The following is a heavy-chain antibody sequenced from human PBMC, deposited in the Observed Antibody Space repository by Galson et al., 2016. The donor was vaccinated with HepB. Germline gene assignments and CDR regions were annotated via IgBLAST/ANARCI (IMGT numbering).Heavy chain of an antibody. V-gene: IGHV3-33*01. CDR2: IWYDGTKT. Sequence: SLRLSCAASGFSFRSYGMHWVRQAPGKGLEWVAVIWYDGTKTYYGDSVRGRFTISRDNSNNTLYLQMNSLRAEYTAVYYCARDEFSYWYFDLWGRGTLVTVSS. CDR1: GFSFRSYG. CDR3: ARDEFSYWYFDL. J-gene: IGHJ2*01.